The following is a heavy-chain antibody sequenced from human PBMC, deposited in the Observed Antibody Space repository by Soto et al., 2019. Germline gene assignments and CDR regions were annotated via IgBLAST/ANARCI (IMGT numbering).Heavy chain of an antibody. V-gene: IGHV1-69*13. D-gene: IGHD1-7*01. CDR2: IIPIFGTA. Sequence: SVKVSCKASGGTFSSYAISWVRQAPGQELEWMGGIIPIFGTANYAQKFQGRVTITADESTSTAYMELSSLRSEDTAVYYCARGLLSGTADYYYYYGMDVWGQGTTVTVSS. J-gene: IGHJ6*02. CDR1: GGTFSSYA. CDR3: ARGLLSGTADYYYYYGMDV.